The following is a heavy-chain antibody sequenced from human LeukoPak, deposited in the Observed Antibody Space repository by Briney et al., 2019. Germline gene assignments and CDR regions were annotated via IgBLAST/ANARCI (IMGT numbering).Heavy chain of an antibody. Sequence: GGSLRLSCVGSKFSFNNYWMNWVRQAPGKGLEWVANIKPDASEKSYVDSVKGRFTISRDNAENSLYLQMSSLRAEDTATYYCTTVSGTSGGASHFWGQGTLVTVSS. CDR3: TTVSGTSGGASHF. D-gene: IGHD6-25*01. V-gene: IGHV3-7*01. J-gene: IGHJ4*02. CDR2: IKPDASEK. CDR1: KFSFNNYW.